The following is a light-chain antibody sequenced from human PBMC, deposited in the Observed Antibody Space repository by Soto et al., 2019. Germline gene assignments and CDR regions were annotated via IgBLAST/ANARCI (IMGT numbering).Light chain of an antibody. CDR3: SSYTHTNTLV. CDR2: DVN. CDR1: TSDVGGYNH. V-gene: IGLV2-14*01. Sequence: QSVLIQPASVSGSPGQSITISCTGTTSDVGGYNHVSWFQQHPGKVPKLMIYDVNNRPSGVSNRFYGSKSGNTASLTISGLQAEDEADYYCSSYTHTNTLVFGGGTTVTVL. J-gene: IGLJ2*01.